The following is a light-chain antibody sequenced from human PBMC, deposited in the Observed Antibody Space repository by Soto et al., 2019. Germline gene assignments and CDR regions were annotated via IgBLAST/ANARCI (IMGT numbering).Light chain of an antibody. CDR2: GAS. CDR3: HQYSSSPRLT. Sequence: ETVLTQSPGTLSLSPGERVTLSCRASQSVSSSYLAWYQQKPGQAPRLLIYGASSRATGIPDRFSGSGSGTDFTLTISSLESEDFAVYYCHQYSSSPRLTFGGGTKVEIK. CDR1: QSVSSSY. V-gene: IGKV3-20*01. J-gene: IGKJ4*01.